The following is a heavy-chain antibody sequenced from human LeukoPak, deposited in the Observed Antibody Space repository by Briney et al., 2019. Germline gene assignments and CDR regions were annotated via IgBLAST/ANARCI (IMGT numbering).Heavy chain of an antibody. J-gene: IGHJ3*02. Sequence: PGGSLRLSCAASGFTFSIYSMNWARQAPGKGLEWVSYISSSTKYYADSVKGRFTISRDNAKNSLDLQMNSLRDEDTAVYYCARSGGNSGVAFDMWGQGTMVTVS. CDR3: ARSGGNSGVAFDM. CDR1: GFTFSIYS. D-gene: IGHD4-23*01. CDR2: ISSSTK. V-gene: IGHV3-48*02.